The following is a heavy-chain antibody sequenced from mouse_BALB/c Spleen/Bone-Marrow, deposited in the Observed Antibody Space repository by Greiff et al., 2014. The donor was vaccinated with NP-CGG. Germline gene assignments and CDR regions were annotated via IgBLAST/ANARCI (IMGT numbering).Heavy chain of an antibody. CDR1: GFTFSSFG. CDR3: ARSGSSSGYFDY. CDR2: ISSGSSTI. D-gene: IGHD1-1*01. J-gene: IGHJ2*01. Sequence: EVHLVESGGGLVQPGGSRKLSCAASGFTFSSFGMHWVRQAPEKGLEWVAYISSGSSTIYYADTVMGRFTISRDNPKNTLLLQMTSLRSEDTAMYYCARSGSSSGYFDYWGQGTTLTVSS. V-gene: IGHV5-17*02.